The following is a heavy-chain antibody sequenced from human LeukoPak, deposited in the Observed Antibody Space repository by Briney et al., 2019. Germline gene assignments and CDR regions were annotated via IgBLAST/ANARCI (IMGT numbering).Heavy chain of an antibody. D-gene: IGHD3-10*01. Sequence: PSETLSLTCTVSGGSISSYYWSWIRQPAGKGLEWIGRIYTSGSTKYNPSLKSRVTMSVDTSTNQFSLKLSSVTAADTAVYYCARDRGYYYGSGSSYYFDYWGQGTLVTVSS. V-gene: IGHV4-4*07. CDR1: GGSISSYY. CDR3: ARDRGYYYGSGSSYYFDY. CDR2: IYTSGST. J-gene: IGHJ4*02.